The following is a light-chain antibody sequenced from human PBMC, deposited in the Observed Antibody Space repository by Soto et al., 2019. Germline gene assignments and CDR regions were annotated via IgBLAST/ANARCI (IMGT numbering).Light chain of an antibody. V-gene: IGKV3-11*01. Sequence: DIVLTQSPATLSLSPGERATLSCRASQSVSSYLGWYQQRPGQAPRLLIYDASNRATGIPARFSGSGSGTDFTLTISSLEPEDFAVYYCQQRSSGPPTFGGGTKVEIK. CDR2: DAS. CDR1: QSVSSY. CDR3: QQRSSGPPT. J-gene: IGKJ4*01.